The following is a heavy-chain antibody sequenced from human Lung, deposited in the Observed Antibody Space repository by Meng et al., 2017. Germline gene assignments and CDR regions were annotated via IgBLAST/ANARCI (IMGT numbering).Heavy chain of an antibody. D-gene: IGHD4-17*01. CDR1: HGCVGGYY. V-gene: IGHV4-34*01. CDR2: INRGGST. Sequence: QVPLQLLGAGLLQPAEPLSLTCDVHHGCVGGYYWGWIRPSPGKGLEWIVEINRGGSTSYNPSLKSRATMSVDTSKNHFFLKLNSVTAADTAMYHCARVGSVALTTVSPFDYWGPGMLVTVSS. CDR3: ARVGSVALTTVSPFDY. J-gene: IGHJ4*02.